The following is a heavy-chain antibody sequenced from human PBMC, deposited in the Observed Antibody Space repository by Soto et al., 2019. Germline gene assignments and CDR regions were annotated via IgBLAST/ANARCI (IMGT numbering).Heavy chain of an antibody. CDR3: ATAVAEENYYYYGMDV. Sequence: ASVKVSCKVSGYTLTELSMHCVRQAPGKGLEWMGGFDPEDGETIYAQKFQGRVTMTEDTSTDTAYMELSSLRSEDTAVYYCATAVAEENYYYYGMDVWGQGTTVTVSS. CDR2: FDPEDGET. V-gene: IGHV1-24*01. D-gene: IGHD6-19*01. CDR1: GYTLTELS. J-gene: IGHJ6*02.